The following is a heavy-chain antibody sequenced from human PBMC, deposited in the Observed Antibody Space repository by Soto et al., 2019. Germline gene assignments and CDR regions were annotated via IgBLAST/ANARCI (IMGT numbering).Heavy chain of an antibody. D-gene: IGHD3-22*01. J-gene: IGHJ4*02. CDR1: GGSISSGDYY. Sequence: SGTLSLTCTVSGGSISSGDYYWSWIRQPPGKGLEWIGYIYYSGSTYYNPSLKSRVTISVDTSKNQFSLKLSSVTAADTAVYYCARVTPFYSMILGYWGQGTLVTVSS. CDR2: IYYSGST. CDR3: ARVTPFYSMILGY. V-gene: IGHV4-30-4*01.